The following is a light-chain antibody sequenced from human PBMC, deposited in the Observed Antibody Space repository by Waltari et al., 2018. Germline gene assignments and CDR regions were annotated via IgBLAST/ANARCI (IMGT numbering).Light chain of an antibody. V-gene: IGKV4-1*01. CDR2: WAS. CDR1: QSVLYSSNNKSY. Sequence: DIVMTQSPDPLAVSLGERATINCKSSQSVLYSSNNKSYLAWYQHKPGQPPKLLMYWASTRESGVPARFSGSGSGTDFTLTISSLQAEDVAVYYCQQYYSTPWTFGQGTKVEI. CDR3: QQYYSTPWT. J-gene: IGKJ1*01.